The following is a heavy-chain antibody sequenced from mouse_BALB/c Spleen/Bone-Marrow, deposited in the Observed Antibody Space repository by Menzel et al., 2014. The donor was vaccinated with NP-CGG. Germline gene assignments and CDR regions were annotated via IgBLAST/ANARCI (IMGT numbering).Heavy chain of an antibody. Sequence: QVQLQQSGAELVRPGASVQLSCKASGYTFTSYWMSWVKQRPVQGLEWIGRIDPYDSETDYNQKFKGKAILTVDKSSSTAYMQLSSLTSEDSAVYYCARWDHFHWFFDAWGAGTTVTVSS. V-gene: IGHV1-69*02. D-gene: IGHD1-2*01. J-gene: IGHJ1*01. CDR1: GYTFTSYW. CDR3: ARWDHFHWFFDA. CDR2: IDPYDSET.